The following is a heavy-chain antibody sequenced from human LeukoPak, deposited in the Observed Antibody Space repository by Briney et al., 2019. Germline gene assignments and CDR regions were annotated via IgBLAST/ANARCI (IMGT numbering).Heavy chain of an antibody. CDR3: ARRYCSGGHCYAGGWFDP. V-gene: IGHV5-51*01. CDR1: GSSLTSYW. D-gene: IGHD2-15*01. CDR2: IYPGDSDT. Sequence: GESLKISYKGSGSSLTSYWIAWVRQMPGKGLEWMGIIYPGDSDTRYSPSFEGQVTISADKSITTAYLQWSSLKASDTAMYYCARRYCSGGHCYAGGWFDPWGQGTLVTVSS. J-gene: IGHJ5*02.